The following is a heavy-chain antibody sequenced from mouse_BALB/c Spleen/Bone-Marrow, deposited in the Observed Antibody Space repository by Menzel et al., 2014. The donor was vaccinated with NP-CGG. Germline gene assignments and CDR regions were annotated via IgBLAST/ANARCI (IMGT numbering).Heavy chain of an antibody. D-gene: IGHD2-3*01. Sequence: EVKLVESGGGLVQPGGSLKLSCAASGFDFSRYWMSWVRQAPGKGLEWIGEINPDSSTINYTPSLKDKFIISRDNAKNTLFLQMSKVRSEDTAIYCGARLGYCGYFNVWGAGTTVTVSS. CDR3: ARLGYCGYFNV. V-gene: IGHV4-1*02. CDR2: INPDSSTI. J-gene: IGHJ1*01. CDR1: GFDFSRYW.